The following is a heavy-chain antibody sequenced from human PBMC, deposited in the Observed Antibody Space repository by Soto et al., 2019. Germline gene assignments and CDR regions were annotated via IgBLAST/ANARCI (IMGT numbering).Heavy chain of an antibody. CDR3: ARGSGYDSNDYYYAY. D-gene: IGHD3-22*01. V-gene: IGHV1-69*01. CDR1: GGTFSRHA. Sequence: QVQLVQSGAEVRKPGSSVKVSCKALGGTFSRHAISWVRQAPGQGLEWMGGIIPIFGTANHAQKFQGRVTIIADESTSTVYMELSSLRSEDTAMYYCARGSGYDSNDYYYAYWGQGTLVIVSS. J-gene: IGHJ4*02. CDR2: IIPIFGTA.